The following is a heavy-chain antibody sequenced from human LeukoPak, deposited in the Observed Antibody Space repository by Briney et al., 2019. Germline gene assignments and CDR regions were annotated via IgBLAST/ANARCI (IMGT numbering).Heavy chain of an antibody. Sequence: GGSLRLSCAASGFTFSDYYMSWIRQAPGKGLEWVSYISSSGSTTYYADSVRGRFTISRDNSKNTLYLQMNSLRVEDTAVYYCARDYKSPDFWAGYPPYHHDHWGQGTLVTVSS. CDR3: ARDYKSPDFWAGYPPYHHDH. CDR1: GFTFSDYY. D-gene: IGHD3/OR15-3a*01. J-gene: IGHJ4*02. CDR2: ISSSGSTT. V-gene: IGHV3-11*04.